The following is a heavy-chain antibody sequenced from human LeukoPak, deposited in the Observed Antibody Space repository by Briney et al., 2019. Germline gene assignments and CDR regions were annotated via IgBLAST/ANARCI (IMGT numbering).Heavy chain of an antibody. CDR3: ARDGSYWDFDY. CDR1: RFTFSDYY. V-gene: IGHV3-11*01. Sequence: PGGSLRLSCAASRFTFSDYYMCWIRQAPGKGLEWVSYISSRGTTIYYADSVKGRFTISRDNAKNSLYLQMNSLRAEDTAVYYCARDGSYWDFDYWGQGTLVTVSS. J-gene: IGHJ4*02. CDR2: ISSRGTTI. D-gene: IGHD1-26*01.